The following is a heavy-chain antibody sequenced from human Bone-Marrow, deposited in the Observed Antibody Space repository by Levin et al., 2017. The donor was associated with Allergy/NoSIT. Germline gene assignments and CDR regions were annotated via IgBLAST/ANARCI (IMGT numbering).Heavy chain of an antibody. D-gene: IGHD3-10*01. J-gene: IGHJ4*02. Sequence: GGSLRLSCAASGFTFSSYAMSWVRQAPGKGLEWVSAISGSGGSTYYADSVKGRFTISRDNSKNTLYLQMNSLRAEDTAVYYCAKETARYYGSGSYYSDYWGQGTLVTVSS. CDR3: AKETARYYGSGSYYSDY. CDR2: ISGSGGST. V-gene: IGHV3-23*01. CDR1: GFTFSSYA.